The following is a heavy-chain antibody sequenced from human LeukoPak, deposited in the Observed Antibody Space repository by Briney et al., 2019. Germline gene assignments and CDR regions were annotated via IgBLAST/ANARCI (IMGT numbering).Heavy chain of an antibody. CDR1: GGSISSYY. J-gene: IGHJ4*02. D-gene: IGHD1/OR15-1a*01. Sequence: SETLSLTCTVSGGSISSYYWSWIRQPPGKGLEWIGYIYYSGSTNYNPSLKSRVTISVDTSKNQFSLKLSSVTAADTAVYYCASVFITGTNYFDYWGQGTLVTVSS. CDR2: IYYSGST. CDR3: ASVFITGTNYFDY. V-gene: IGHV4-59*12.